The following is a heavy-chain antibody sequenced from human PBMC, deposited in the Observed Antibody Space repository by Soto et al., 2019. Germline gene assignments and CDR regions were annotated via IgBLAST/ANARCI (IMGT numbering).Heavy chain of an antibody. V-gene: IGHV2-5*02. Sequence: QITLKESGPTLVKPTQTLTLTCTFSGFSLSTSGVGVGWIRQPPGKALEWLALIYWDDDKRYSPSLKSRLTITKXPXXXQXXLTMTNMDPVDTAPYYCAHRPSYCSGGSCYSGFAYWGQGTLVTVSS. CDR2: IYWDDDK. CDR1: GFSLSTSGVG. CDR3: AHRPSYCSGGSCYSGFAY. D-gene: IGHD2-15*01. J-gene: IGHJ4*02.